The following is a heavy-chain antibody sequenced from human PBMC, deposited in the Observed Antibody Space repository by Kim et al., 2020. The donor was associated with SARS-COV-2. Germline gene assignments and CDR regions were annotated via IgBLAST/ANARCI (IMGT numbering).Heavy chain of an antibody. J-gene: IGHJ5*02. Sequence: SVKVSCKASGGTFSSYAISWVRQAPGQGLEWMGGIIPIFGTANYAQKFQGRVTITADESTSTAYMELSSLRSEDTAVYYCARGYAGNNWFDPWGQGTLVTVSS. CDR3: ARGYAGNNWFDP. V-gene: IGHV1-69*13. CDR2: IIPIFGTA. CDR1: GGTFSSYA. D-gene: IGHD5-18*01.